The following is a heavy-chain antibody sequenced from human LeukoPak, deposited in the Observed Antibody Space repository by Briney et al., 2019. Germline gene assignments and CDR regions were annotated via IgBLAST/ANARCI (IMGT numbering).Heavy chain of an antibody. J-gene: IGHJ4*02. CDR2: FDPEDGET. V-gene: IGHV1-24*01. CDR3: ATGGGGDYDSSGS. Sequence: RASVKVSCKVSGYTLTELSMHWVRQAPGKELEWMGGFDPEDGETIYAQKFQGRVTITEDTSTDTAYMELSSLRSEDTAVYYCATGGGGDYDSSGSWGQGTLVTVSS. D-gene: IGHD3-22*01. CDR1: GYTLTELS.